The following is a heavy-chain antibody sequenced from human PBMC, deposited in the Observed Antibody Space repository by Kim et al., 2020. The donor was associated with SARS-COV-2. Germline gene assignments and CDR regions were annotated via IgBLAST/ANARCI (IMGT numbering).Heavy chain of an antibody. CDR3: ASRNPMVRGVRSGFDA. Sequence: YVKGRITISRNNANNTLYRQMNSVRAEDTAVYYCASRNPMVRGVRSGFDAWGQGTLVTVSS. J-gene: IGHJ5*02. V-gene: IGHV3-11*04. D-gene: IGHD3-10*01.